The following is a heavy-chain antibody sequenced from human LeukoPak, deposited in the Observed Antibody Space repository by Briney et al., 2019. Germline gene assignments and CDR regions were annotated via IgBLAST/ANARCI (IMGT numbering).Heavy chain of an antibody. CDR2: IYYSGST. V-gene: IGHV4-30-4*07. D-gene: IGHD1-7*01. Sequence: SQTLSLTCAVSGGSISSGGYSWSWIRQPPGTGLEWIGYIYYSGSTYYNPSLKSRVTISVDTSKNQFSLKLSSVTAADTAVYYCARLYGNFQNYYDYWGQGTLVTVSS. CDR1: GGSISSGGYS. J-gene: IGHJ4*02. CDR3: ARLYGNFQNYYDY.